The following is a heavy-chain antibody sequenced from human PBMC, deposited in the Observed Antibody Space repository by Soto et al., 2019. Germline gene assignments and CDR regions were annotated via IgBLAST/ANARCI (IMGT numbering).Heavy chain of an antibody. J-gene: IGHJ6*02. Sequence: PGGSLRLSCAASGFAFSGYGMHWVRQAPGKGLEWVAFISSDGSKTYYADSVKGRFTISRDNSNSKNTLYLQMNSLRAEDTAVYYCAKDMWELRVTDWYYYYGVDVWGQGTTVTVSS. V-gene: IGHV3-30*18. CDR2: ISSDGSKT. CDR1: GFAFSGYG. CDR3: AKDMWELRVTDWYYYYGVDV. D-gene: IGHD1-26*01.